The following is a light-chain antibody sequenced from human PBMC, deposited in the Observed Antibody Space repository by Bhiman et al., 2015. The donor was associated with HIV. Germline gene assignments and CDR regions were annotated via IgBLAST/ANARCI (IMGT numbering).Light chain of an antibody. V-gene: IGLV1-51*01. Sequence: QSALTQPRSVSGSPGQSITISCTGTSSDVGSYNLVSWYQQLPGTAPKLLIYDNNKRPSGIPDRFSGSKSGTSATLGITGLQTGDEADYYCGTWDSSLSAEVFGGGTKLTVL. CDR2: DNN. CDR1: SSDVGSYNL. J-gene: IGLJ3*02. CDR3: GTWDSSLSAEV.